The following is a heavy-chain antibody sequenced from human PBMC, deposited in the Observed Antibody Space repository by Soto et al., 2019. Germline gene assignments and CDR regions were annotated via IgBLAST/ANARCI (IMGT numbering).Heavy chain of an antibody. J-gene: IGHJ4*02. V-gene: IGHV3-15*01. D-gene: IGHD2-2*01. CDR3: TKEGEYQLPLEYY. Sequence: GGSLRLSCAASGFTFSNAWMNWVRQAPGKGLEWVGRIKSKNDGGTTDYAAPVKGRFTISRDDSKNTLYLQMNSLKTEDTGVYYCTKEGEYQLPLEYYRGQGTLVTVSS. CDR1: GFTFSNAW. CDR2: IKSKNDGGTT.